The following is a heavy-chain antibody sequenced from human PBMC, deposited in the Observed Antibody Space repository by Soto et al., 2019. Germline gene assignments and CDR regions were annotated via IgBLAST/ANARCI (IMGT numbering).Heavy chain of an antibody. Sequence: LRLSCAASEFTLSSYSMNWVRQAPGKGLEWVSSISSSISYIYYADSVKGRFTISRDSSMNSLHLQMNSLRGEDTAVYYCARGAACGSGDCYSGALDVWGQGTMVTVSS. CDR2: ISSSISYI. CDR3: ARGAACGSGDCYSGALDV. V-gene: IGHV3-21*01. D-gene: IGHD2-21*02. CDR1: EFTLSSYS. J-gene: IGHJ3*01.